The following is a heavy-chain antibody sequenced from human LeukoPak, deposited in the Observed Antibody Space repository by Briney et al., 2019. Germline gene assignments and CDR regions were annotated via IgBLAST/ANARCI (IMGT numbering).Heavy chain of an antibody. CDR2: ISSSSSYI. CDR1: GFTFSSYS. D-gene: IGHD5-24*01. J-gene: IGHJ4*02. Sequence: TGGSLRLSCAASGFTFSSYSMTWVRQAPGKGLEWVSSISSSSSYIYYADSVKGRFTISRDNAKNSLYLQMNSLRAEDTAVYYCARGMAPRQLPGYWGQGTLVTVSS. V-gene: IGHV3-21*01. CDR3: ARGMAPRQLPGY.